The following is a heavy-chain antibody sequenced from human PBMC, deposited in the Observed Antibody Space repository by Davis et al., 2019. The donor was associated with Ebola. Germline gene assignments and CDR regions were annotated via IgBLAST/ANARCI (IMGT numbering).Heavy chain of an antibody. CDR3: AKDTSNIWFDI. D-gene: IGHD1-26*01. Sequence: GESLKISCAASGVTFSDYSMSWVRQTPGKGLEWLSYISSGGVTTYYADSVKGRFTISRENSKNTLYLQMNGLRVEDTAIYYCAKDTSNIWFDIWGQGTNVTVSS. J-gene: IGHJ3*02. V-gene: IGHV3-48*04. CDR1: GVTFSDYS. CDR2: ISSGGVTT.